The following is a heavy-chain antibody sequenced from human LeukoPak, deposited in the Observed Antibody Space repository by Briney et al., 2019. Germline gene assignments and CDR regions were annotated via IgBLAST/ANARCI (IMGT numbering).Heavy chain of an antibody. CDR1: GGTFSSYT. CDR2: IIPILGIA. D-gene: IGHD3-22*01. J-gene: IGHJ3*02. CDR3: ARETYDSSGSTMGDAFDI. Sequence: SVKVSCKASGGTFSSYTISWVRQAPGQGLEWMGRIIPILGIANYAQKFQGRVTITADKSTSTAYVGLSSLRSEDTAVYYCARETYDSSGSTMGDAFDIWGQGTMVTVSS. V-gene: IGHV1-69*04.